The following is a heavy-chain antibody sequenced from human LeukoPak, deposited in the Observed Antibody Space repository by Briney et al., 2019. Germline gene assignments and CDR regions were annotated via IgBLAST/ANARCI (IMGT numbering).Heavy chain of an antibody. CDR1: GYSISSGYY. J-gene: IGHJ5*02. Sequence: SETLSLTCAVSGYSISSGYYWGWIRQPPGKGLEWIGSIYHSGSTYYNPSLKSRVTISVDTSKNQFSPKLSSVTAADTAVYYCARRRIAVADLWGQGTLVTVSS. CDR2: IYHSGST. D-gene: IGHD6-13*01. V-gene: IGHV4-38-2*01. CDR3: ARRRIAVADL.